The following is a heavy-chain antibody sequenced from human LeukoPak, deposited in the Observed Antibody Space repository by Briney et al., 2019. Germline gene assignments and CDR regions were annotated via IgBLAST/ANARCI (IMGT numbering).Heavy chain of an antibody. J-gene: IGHJ4*02. Sequence: DPSETLSLTCTVSGGSISSSSYYWGWIRQPPGKGLEWIGSIYYSGSTYYNPSLKSRVTISVDTSKNQFSLKLSSVTAADTAVYYCAKGSSSGWSHFDYWGQGTLVTVSS. CDR2: IYYSGST. D-gene: IGHD6-19*01. CDR1: GGSISSSSYY. V-gene: IGHV4-39*07. CDR3: AKGSSSGWSHFDY.